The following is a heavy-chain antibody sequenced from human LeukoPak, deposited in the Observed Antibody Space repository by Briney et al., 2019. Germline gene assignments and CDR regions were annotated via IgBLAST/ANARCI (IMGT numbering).Heavy chain of an antibody. D-gene: IGHD3-22*01. CDR3: ARASHGAPYYYDSSGYLIEIHYGMDV. CDR2: ISWNSGSI. Sequence: GGSLRLSCAASGFTFDDYVMHWVRQAPGKGLEWVSGISWNSGSIGYADSVKGRFTISRDNAKNSLYLQMNSLRAGDTAVYYCARASHGAPYYYDSSGYLIEIHYGMDVWGQGTTVTVSS. CDR1: GFTFDDYV. J-gene: IGHJ6*02. V-gene: IGHV3-9*01.